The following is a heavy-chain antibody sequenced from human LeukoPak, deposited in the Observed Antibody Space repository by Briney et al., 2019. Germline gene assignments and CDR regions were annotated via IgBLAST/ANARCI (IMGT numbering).Heavy chain of an antibody. Sequence: GGSLRLSCAASGFTFSSYAMSWVRQAPGKGLEWVSAISGSGGSTYYADSVKGRFTISRDNSKNTLYLQMNSLRAEDTAVYYCARDYLYCTYGVCLLYYFDSWGQGTLVTVSS. CDR1: GFTFSSYA. CDR2: ISGSGGST. V-gene: IGHV3-23*01. CDR3: ARDYLYCTYGVCLLYYFDS. D-gene: IGHD2-8*01. J-gene: IGHJ4*02.